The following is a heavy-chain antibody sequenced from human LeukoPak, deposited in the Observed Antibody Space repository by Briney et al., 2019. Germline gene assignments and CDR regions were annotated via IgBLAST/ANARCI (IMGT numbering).Heavy chain of an antibody. CDR3: ARGSAWERGSYDY. Sequence: GGSLRLSCAASGFNFRSYWMKWVRQAPGKGLEWVANIKGDGSKKYYVDSVKGRFTISRDNAENSLYLQMNSLRVEDTAVYYCARGSAWERGSYDYWGQGTLVTVSS. D-gene: IGHD1-26*01. V-gene: IGHV3-7*05. CDR2: IKGDGSKK. J-gene: IGHJ4*02. CDR1: GFNFRSYW.